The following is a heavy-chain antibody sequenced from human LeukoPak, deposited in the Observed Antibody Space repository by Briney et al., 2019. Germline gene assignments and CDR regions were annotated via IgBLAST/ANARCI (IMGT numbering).Heavy chain of an antibody. CDR2: ISVSGSNT. CDR3: AKSFDYDVLTGQDY. V-gene: IGHV3-23*01. CDR1: GFTFNNYA. Sequence: GGSLRLSCAASGFTFNNYAMSWVRQAPGKGLEWVSVISVSGSNTYYADSVKGRFTISRDNSENTLYLQMNSLRAEDTAIYYCAKSFDYDVLTGQDYWGQGTLVTVSS. D-gene: IGHD3-9*01. J-gene: IGHJ4*02.